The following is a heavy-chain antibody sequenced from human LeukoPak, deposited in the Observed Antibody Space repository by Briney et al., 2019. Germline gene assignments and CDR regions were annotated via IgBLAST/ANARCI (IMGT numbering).Heavy chain of an antibody. J-gene: IGHJ4*02. CDR2: IYRSGSI. CDR3: ARGDYYDSSGYQSPSFDY. V-gene: IGHV4-61*09. CDR1: GGSISSGSYY. D-gene: IGHD3-22*01. Sequence: TSETLSLTCTVSGGSISSGSYYWSWIRQPAGKRLEWIGHIYRSGSINYNPSLKSRVTISVDTSKNQFSLKLSSVTAADTAVYYCARGDYYDSSGYQSPSFDYWGQGTLVTVSS.